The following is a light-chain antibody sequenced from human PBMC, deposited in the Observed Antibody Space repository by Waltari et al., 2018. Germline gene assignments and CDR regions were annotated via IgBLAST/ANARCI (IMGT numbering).Light chain of an antibody. CDR3: QETSNLFT. CDR1: QSVSSK. Sequence: PGETATISCRTSQSVSSKLAWYQQKPGQAPRLLIYGASSRATGSPDRFNGSGSGKDFTLTISSLEPEDFAVYYCQETSNLFTFGPGTKRDIK. CDR2: GAS. V-gene: IGKV3D-15*01. J-gene: IGKJ3*01.